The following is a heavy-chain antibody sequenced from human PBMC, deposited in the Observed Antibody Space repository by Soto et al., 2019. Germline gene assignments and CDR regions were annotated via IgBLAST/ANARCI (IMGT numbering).Heavy chain of an antibody. CDR2: ISGSGGST. Sequence: EVQLLESGGGLVQPGGSLRLSCAASGFTFSSYAMRWVRQAPVKGLEWVSAISGSGGSTYYADSVKGRFTISRDNSKNTLYLQMNSLRAEDTDVYYCARRGSGSYYDYWGQGNLVTVSS. V-gene: IGHV3-23*01. CDR1: GFTFSSYA. CDR3: ARRGSGSYYDY. J-gene: IGHJ4*02. D-gene: IGHD1-26*01.